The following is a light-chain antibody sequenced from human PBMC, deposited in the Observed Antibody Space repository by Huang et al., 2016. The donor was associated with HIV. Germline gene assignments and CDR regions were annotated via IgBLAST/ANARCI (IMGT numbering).Light chain of an antibody. J-gene: IGKJ2*01. Sequence: EVVLTQSPATLSLSPGERATLSCRASQSVTNFLAWYQQKPGQPPRLLIYDASTRVTGIPPRFSGSGSGTDFTLTISSLEPEDFAVYYCQQRNDWPPYTFGQGTRLEIK. CDR1: QSVTNF. CDR3: QQRNDWPPYT. V-gene: IGKV3-11*01. CDR2: DAS.